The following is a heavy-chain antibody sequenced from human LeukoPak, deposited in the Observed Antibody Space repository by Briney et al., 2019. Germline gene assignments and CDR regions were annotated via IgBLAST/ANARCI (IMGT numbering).Heavy chain of an antibody. CDR1: GYTFTSYD. CDR3: ARGGPFRYCSSTSCYDL. Sequence: GASVKVSCKASGYTFTSYDINWVRQATGQGLEWMGWMNPNSGNTGYAQKFQGRVTMTRNTSISTAYMELSGLRSEDTAVYYCARGGPFRYCSSTSCYDLWGQGTLVTVSS. V-gene: IGHV1-8*01. CDR2: MNPNSGNT. J-gene: IGHJ4*02. D-gene: IGHD2-2*01.